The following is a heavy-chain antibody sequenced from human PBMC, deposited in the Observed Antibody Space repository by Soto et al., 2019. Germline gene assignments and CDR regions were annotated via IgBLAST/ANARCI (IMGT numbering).Heavy chain of an antibody. V-gene: IGHV3-21*01. Sequence: PGGSLRLSCAASGFTFSSYSMNWVRQAPGKGLEWVSSISSSSSYIYYADSVKGRFTISRDNAKNSLYLQMNSLRAEDTAVYYCARDESPTTAVGYWGQGTLVTVSS. CDR2: ISSSSSYI. CDR3: ARDESPTTAVGY. CDR1: GFTFSSYS. D-gene: IGHD4-4*01. J-gene: IGHJ4*02.